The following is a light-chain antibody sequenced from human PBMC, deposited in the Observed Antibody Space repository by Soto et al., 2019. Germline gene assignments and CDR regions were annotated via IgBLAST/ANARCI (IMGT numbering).Light chain of an antibody. CDR1: SSELGAYNY. Sequence: QSALTQPASVSGSPGQTITISGTGTSSELGAYNYVSWYQQHPGKAPKLMIYEVSNRPSGVSDRFSGSKSGNTASLTISGLQAADEADYYCSSKRTTASLVFGTG. CDR3: SSKRTTASLV. V-gene: IGLV2-14*01. J-gene: IGLJ1*01. CDR2: EVS.